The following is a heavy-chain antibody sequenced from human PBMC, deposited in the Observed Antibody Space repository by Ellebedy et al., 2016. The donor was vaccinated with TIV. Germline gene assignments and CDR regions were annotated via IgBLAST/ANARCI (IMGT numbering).Heavy chain of an antibody. V-gene: IGHV3-7*01. CDR2: INQYGSEI. D-gene: IGHD1-26*01. CDR1: GFTFSSYW. Sequence: GESLKISXAASGFTFSSYWMSWVRQAPGKGLEWVANINQYGSEIYYVDSVKGRFTISRDNAKNSLYLQMNSLRAEDTAVYYCARDKIVGATYFDYWGQGTLVTVPS. J-gene: IGHJ4*02. CDR3: ARDKIVGATYFDY.